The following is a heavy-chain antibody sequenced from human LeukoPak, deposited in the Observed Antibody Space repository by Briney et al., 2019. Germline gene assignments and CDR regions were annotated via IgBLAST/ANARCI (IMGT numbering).Heavy chain of an antibody. CDR1: GFTFSSYA. Sequence: GGSLRLSCAASGFTFSSYAMHWVRQAPGKGLEWVAVISYDGSNKYYADSVKGRFTISRDNSKNTLYLQMNSLRAEDTAVYYCARYSGYVVWFDPWGQGTLVTVSS. J-gene: IGHJ5*02. V-gene: IGHV3-30-3*01. CDR2: ISYDGSNK. CDR3: ARYSGYVVWFDP. D-gene: IGHD5-12*01.